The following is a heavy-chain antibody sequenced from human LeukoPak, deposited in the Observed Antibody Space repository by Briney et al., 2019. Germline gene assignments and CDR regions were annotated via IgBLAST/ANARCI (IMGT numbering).Heavy chain of an antibody. Sequence: PGGSLRLSCTVSGFTVSSNSMSWVRQAPGKGLEWVSFIYSDNTHYSDSVKGRFTISRDNSKNTLYLQMNSLRAEDTAVYYCARGTARVYYYYMDVWGKGTTVTISS. CDR3: ARGTARVYYYYMDV. J-gene: IGHJ6*03. D-gene: IGHD6-25*01. CDR1: GFTVSSNS. CDR2: IYSDNT. V-gene: IGHV3-53*01.